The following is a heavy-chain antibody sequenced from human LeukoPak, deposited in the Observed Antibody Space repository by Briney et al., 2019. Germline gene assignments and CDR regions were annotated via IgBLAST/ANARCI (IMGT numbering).Heavy chain of an antibody. V-gene: IGHV4-39*02. J-gene: IGHJ5*02. Sequence: SEALSLTCTVSGGSISSSSYYWGWIRQPPGKGLEWIRSTYYSGSTYYNPSLKSRVTISVDTSKNQFSLKLSSVTAADTAVYYCARERMAGDYYVPFDPWGQGTLVTVSS. D-gene: IGHD4-17*01. CDR3: ARERMAGDYYVPFDP. CDR2: TYYSGST. CDR1: GGSISSSSYY.